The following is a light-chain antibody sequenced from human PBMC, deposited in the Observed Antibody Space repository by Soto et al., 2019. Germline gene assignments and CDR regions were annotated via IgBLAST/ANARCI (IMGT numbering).Light chain of an antibody. J-gene: IGKJ1*01. CDR2: RAS. Sequence: EIVLTQSPATLSSSPGERATLSCRASENVNSNVAWYQQRPGQAPRLLIYRASARATGIPARFSGSGSGTEFTLTIGSLQSEDSAVYYCQQYQNLWTFGQGTKVDIK. CDR1: ENVNSN. CDR3: QQYQNLWT. V-gene: IGKV3-15*01.